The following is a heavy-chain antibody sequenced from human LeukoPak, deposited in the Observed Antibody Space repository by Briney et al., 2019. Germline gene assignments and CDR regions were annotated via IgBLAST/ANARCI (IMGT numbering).Heavy chain of an antibody. D-gene: IGHD6-13*01. J-gene: IGHJ5*02. CDR1: GYTFTTYV. Sequence: ASVKVSCKTSGYTFTTYVFNWVRQAPGQGLEWMGWISAYNGNTNYAQNLQGRATMTTDTSTSTAYMEVRSLRSDDTAVYYCARGRAAGTIPNWFDPWGQGTLVTVSS. V-gene: IGHV1-18*01. CDR3: ARGRAAGTIPNWFDP. CDR2: ISAYNGNT.